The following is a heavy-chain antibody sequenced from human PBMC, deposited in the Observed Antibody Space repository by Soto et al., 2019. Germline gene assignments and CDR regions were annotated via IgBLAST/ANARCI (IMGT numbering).Heavy chain of an antibody. Sequence: ASVKVSCKASGYTFTSYDSNWVRQAPGQGLEWLGWMDPNSGVTGYAQKFQGRVSMTRNISINTAHMELSSLRSEDTAVYYCARERKFDFWRKGLDVCGQGTTVTFSS. CDR1: GYTFTSYD. CDR3: ARERKFDFWRKGLDV. D-gene: IGHD3-3*01. CDR2: MDPNSGVT. J-gene: IGHJ6*01. V-gene: IGHV1-8*01.